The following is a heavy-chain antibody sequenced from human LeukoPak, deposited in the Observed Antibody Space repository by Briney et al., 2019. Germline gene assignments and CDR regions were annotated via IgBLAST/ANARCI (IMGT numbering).Heavy chain of an antibody. CDR2: INHSEST. V-gene: IGHV4-34*01. D-gene: IGHD2-15*01. J-gene: IGHJ4*02. CDR3: AGSCSGGTCSTPTRLDY. Sequence: GXXWSWIRQPXGKGLEWIGEINHSESTHYNPSLKSRVTISVDTSKKQFSLELSCVTAAETAVYYCAGSCSGGTCSTPTRLDYCGQGTLVIVSS. CDR1: GXX.